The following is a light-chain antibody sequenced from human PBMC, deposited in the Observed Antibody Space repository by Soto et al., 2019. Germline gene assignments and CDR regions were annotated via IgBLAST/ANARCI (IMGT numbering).Light chain of an antibody. V-gene: IGKV3-15*01. CDR1: QSVSSN. CDR3: QQYDNWPFT. Sequence: EIVMTQSPATLSVSPGERATLSCRASQSVSSNLAWYQQKPGQAPRLLIYGASTSATGIPARFSGSGSGTEFTLTISSLQSEDFAVYYCQQYDNWPFTFGSGTKVDIK. CDR2: GAS. J-gene: IGKJ3*01.